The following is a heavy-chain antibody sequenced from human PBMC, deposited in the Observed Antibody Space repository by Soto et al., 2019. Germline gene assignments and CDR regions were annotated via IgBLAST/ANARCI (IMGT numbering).Heavy chain of an antibody. D-gene: IGHD6-25*01. CDR3: TTLRLDP. CDR1: GYTFTGYY. CDR2: ISPNNGGT. Sequence: SVKVSCKASGYTFTGYYMNWVRQAPGQGLEWMGWISPNNGGTKYAQKFQDRVTMTRDTSINTAYMELSRLTSDDTAVYYCTTLRLDPWGQGTLVTVSS. V-gene: IGHV1-2*02. J-gene: IGHJ5*02.